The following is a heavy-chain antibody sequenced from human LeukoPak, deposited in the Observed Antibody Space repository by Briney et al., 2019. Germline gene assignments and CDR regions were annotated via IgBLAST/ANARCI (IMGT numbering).Heavy chain of an antibody. J-gene: IGHJ4*02. D-gene: IGHD7-27*01. CDR3: AIDPNWGTHS. CDR1: GFTFSTYT. Sequence: GGFLRLSCAASGFTFSTYTMYWVRHPPGKRLEWVSIIGNNGGGIHYADSVKGRFTISRDNFKNALYLQMNSLRVEDTAVYYCAIDPNWGTHSWGQGVLVTVSS. V-gene: IGHV3-23*01. CDR2: IGNNGGGI.